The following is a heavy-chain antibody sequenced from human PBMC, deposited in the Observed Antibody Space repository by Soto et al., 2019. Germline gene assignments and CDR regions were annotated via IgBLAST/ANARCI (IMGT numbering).Heavy chain of an antibody. J-gene: IGHJ4*02. Sequence: PGGSLRLSCAASGFPFSDHYMEWVRQAPGKGLEWVGRIRNKANSYSTEYAASVKGRFTISRDDSMNSLYLQMNSLKTEDTAVFYCARYSGSYSRGLDYWGQGTPVTVSS. CDR3: ARYSGSYSRGLDY. V-gene: IGHV3-72*01. CDR2: IRNKANSYST. D-gene: IGHD1-26*01. CDR1: GFPFSDHY.